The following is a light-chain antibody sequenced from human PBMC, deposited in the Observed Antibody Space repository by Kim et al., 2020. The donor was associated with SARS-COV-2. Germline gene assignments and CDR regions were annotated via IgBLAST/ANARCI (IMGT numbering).Light chain of an antibody. Sequence: LSPGERATLSCRASQSVSSNALSWYQQKPGQAPRLVIFDASTRASGIPDRFTGSKSGTDFTLTISRLEPEDFAVYDCQQYDSSPFTFGQGTKLEI. V-gene: IGKV3-20*01. CDR2: DAS. CDR3: QQYDSSPFT. CDR1: QSVSSNA. J-gene: IGKJ2*01.